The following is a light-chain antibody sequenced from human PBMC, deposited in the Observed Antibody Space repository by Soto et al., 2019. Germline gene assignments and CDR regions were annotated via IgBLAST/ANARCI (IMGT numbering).Light chain of an antibody. Sequence: IQMTQSPSSLSASVGDSVTVTCRASQSINIYLNWYQQKPGKAPTLHIYGASSLQSGVPSRFTGGGSRTDFTLTISSLQPEYFATYDCQQSYRSPYTFGQGTKLEIK. CDR2: GAS. J-gene: IGKJ2*01. CDR3: QQSYRSPYT. CDR1: QSINIY. V-gene: IGKV1-39*01.